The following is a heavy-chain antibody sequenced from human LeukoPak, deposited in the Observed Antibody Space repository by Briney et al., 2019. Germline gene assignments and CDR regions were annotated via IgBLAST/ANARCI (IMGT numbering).Heavy chain of an antibody. V-gene: IGHV1-2*02. CDR3: ARDLTWIHDAFDI. CDR2: INPNSGGT. CDR1: GYTFTGYY. J-gene: IGHJ3*02. D-gene: IGHD2-2*03. Sequence: ASVKVSCKASGYTFTGYYMHWVRQAPGQGLEWMGWINPNSGGTNYAQKFQGRVTMTRDTSISTAYMELSRLRSDDTAVYYCARDLTWIHDAFDIWGQGTMVTVSS.